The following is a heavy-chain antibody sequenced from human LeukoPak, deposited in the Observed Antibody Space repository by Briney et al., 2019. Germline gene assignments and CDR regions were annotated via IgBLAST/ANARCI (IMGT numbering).Heavy chain of an antibody. CDR1: GGTFSSYA. D-gene: IGHD6-6*01. CDR3: AREPKYSSHRYYYYGMDV. J-gene: IGHJ6*02. V-gene: IGHV1-69*04. Sequence: SVKVSCKASGGTFSSYAIGWVRQAPGQGLEWMGRIIPILGIANYAQKFQGRVTITADKSTSTAYMELSSLRSEDTAVYYCAREPKYSSHRYYYYGMDVWGQGTTVTVSS. CDR2: IIPILGIA.